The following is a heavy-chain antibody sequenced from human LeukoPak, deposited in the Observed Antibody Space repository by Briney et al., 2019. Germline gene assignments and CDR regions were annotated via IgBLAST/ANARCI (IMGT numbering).Heavy chain of an antibody. Sequence: SETLSLTCAVYGGSFSGYYWSWIRQPPGKGLEWIGEINHSGSTNYNPSLKSRVTISVDTSKNRFSLKLSSVTAADTAVYYCARGFVRYDSSLRWFDPWGQGTLVTVSS. CDR1: GGSFSGYY. J-gene: IGHJ5*02. CDR3: ARGFVRYDSSLRWFDP. CDR2: INHSGST. D-gene: IGHD3-22*01. V-gene: IGHV4-34*01.